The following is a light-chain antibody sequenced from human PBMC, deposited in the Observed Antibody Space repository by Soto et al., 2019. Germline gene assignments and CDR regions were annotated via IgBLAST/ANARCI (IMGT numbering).Light chain of an antibody. CDR1: SSNIGAGYD. V-gene: IGLV1-40*01. J-gene: IGLJ2*01. Sequence: QSVLTQPPSVSGAPGQRVTISCTGSSSNIGAGYDVHWYQQLPGTAPKLLIYGNSNRPSGVPYRFSGSKSGTSASLAITGLQAEDEAADYCQSSDRSLSANVVFGGGTKLTVL. CDR3: QSSDRSLSANVV. CDR2: GNS.